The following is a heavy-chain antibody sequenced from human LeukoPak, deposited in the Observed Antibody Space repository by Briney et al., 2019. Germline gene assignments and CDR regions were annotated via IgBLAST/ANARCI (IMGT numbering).Heavy chain of an antibody. D-gene: IGHD6-13*01. CDR2: TYYRSKWYN. Sequence: SQTLSLTCAISGDSFSSNSADWNWHRQSQWRGLEWLGRTYYRSKWYNDYAVSVKSRITITPDTSKNQFSLQLNSVTPEDTAVYYCARVKMYSSSHDYYFDYWGQGTLVTVSS. CDR3: ARVKMYSSSHDYYFDY. J-gene: IGHJ4*02. CDR1: GDSFSSNSAD. V-gene: IGHV6-1*01.